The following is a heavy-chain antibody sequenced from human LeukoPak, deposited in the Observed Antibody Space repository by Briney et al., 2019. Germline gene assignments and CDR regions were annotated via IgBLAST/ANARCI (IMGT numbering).Heavy chain of an antibody. CDR1: GGSISSYY. CDR3: VQLKLDS. CDR2: IYYSGST. J-gene: IGHJ4*02. Sequence: SETLSLTCTVSGGSISSYYWSWIRQPPGKGLEWIGYIYYSGSTNYNPSLKSRVTISVDTSKNQFSLKLTSVTAADTAVYYCVQLKLDSWGQGTLVTVSS. D-gene: IGHD1-1*01. V-gene: IGHV4-59*01.